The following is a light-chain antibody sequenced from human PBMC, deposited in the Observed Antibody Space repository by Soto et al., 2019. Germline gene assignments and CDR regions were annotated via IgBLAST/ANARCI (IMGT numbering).Light chain of an antibody. J-gene: IGKJ4*01. CDR3: QQFET. CDR1: QSVSSSF. Sequence: EIVLTQSPGTLSLSPGARATLSCRASQSVSSSFLAWYQQNRGQAPRLLIYGASNRATGIPDRFSGSGSGAELTLTINRLEPEDFAVYYCQQFETFGGGTKVDIK. CDR2: GAS. V-gene: IGKV3-20*01.